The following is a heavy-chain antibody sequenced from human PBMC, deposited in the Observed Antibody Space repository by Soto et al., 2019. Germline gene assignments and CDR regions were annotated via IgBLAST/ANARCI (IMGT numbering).Heavy chain of an antibody. Sequence: SVKVSCKASGGSFSSLVISWLRQAPGQGPEWMGGINPMLGVANFAQKFQDRVTITADESTTTAYMELSSLRSEDTAVYYCVRDASSGYRGWWDPWGQGTLVTVYS. D-gene: IGHD5-18*01. J-gene: IGHJ5*02. V-gene: IGHV1-69*10. CDR2: INPMLGVA. CDR1: GGSFSSLV. CDR3: VRDASSGYRGWWDP.